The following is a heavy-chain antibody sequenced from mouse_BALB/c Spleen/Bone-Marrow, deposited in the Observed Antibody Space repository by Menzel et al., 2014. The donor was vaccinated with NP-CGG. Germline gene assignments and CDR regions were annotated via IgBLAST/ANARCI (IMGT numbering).Heavy chain of an antibody. CDR2: ISNGGGST. D-gene: IGHD2-1*01. Sequence: EVMLVESGGGSVQPGGSLQLPCAASGFTFSSYTMFWVRQTPEKRLECCAYISNGGGSTYYPDTVKGRFTISRDNAKNTLYLQMSSLKSEDTAMYYCARQIYFPYFDYWGQGTTLTVSS. V-gene: IGHV5-12-2*01. CDR1: GFTFSSYT. CDR3: ARQIYFPYFDY. J-gene: IGHJ2*01.